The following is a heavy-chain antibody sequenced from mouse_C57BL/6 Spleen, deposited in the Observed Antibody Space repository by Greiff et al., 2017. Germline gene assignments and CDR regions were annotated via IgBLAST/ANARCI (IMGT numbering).Heavy chain of an antibody. J-gene: IGHJ2*01. V-gene: IGHV14-2*01. CDR3: ASYLGYFDY. D-gene: IGHD4-1*01. CDR2: FDPEDGET. Sequence: EVQLQESGAELVKPGASVKLSCTASGFNIKDYYMHWVKQRTEQGLEWIGRFDPEDGETKSAPKFQGMATITADTSSNTAYLQLSSLTSEDTAVYYCASYLGYFDYWGQGTTRTVSS. CDR1: GFNIKDYY.